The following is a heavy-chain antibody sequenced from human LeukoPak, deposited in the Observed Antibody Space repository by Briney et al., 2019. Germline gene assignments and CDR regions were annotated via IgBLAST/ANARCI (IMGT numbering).Heavy chain of an antibody. J-gene: IGHJ6*03. Sequence: GGSLRLSCAASGFTFSSYWMSWVRQAPGKGLEWVANIKQDGSEKYYVDSVKGRFTISRDNAKNSLYLQMNSLRAEDTAVYYCARDSRYCGGDCYSGGVYYYYMDVWGKGTTVTVSS. CDR1: GFTFSSYW. CDR3: ARDSRYCGGDCYSGGVYYYYMDV. V-gene: IGHV3-7*01. CDR2: IKQDGSEK. D-gene: IGHD2-21*02.